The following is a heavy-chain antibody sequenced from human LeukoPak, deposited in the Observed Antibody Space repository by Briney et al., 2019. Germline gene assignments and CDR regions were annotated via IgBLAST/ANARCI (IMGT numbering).Heavy chain of an antibody. D-gene: IGHD2-2*01. CDR2: IKDKTDGGTT. Sequence: PGGSLRLSCAASGFTFSDAWMSWVRQAPGKGLEWVGRIKDKTDGGTTDYAAPMKGRFTISRDDSKNSLYLQMNSLKIEDTAVYYCTAAAAFEYWGQGTLVTVSS. CDR1: GFTFSDAW. CDR3: TAAAAFEY. J-gene: IGHJ4*02. V-gene: IGHV3-15*05.